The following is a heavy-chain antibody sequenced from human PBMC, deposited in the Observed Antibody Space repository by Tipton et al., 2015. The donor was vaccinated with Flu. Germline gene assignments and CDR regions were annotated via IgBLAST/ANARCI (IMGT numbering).Heavy chain of an antibody. CDR3: ATEKRQLGFDH. D-gene: IGHD6-6*01. Sequence: SLRLSCAASGFTFSSYWIHWVRQAPGKGLVWVSRINSDGSSTNYADSVKGRFTISRDNTTNTLHLQMNSLRAEDTAVYYCATEKRQLGFDHWGQGTLVTVSS. J-gene: IGHJ4*02. CDR2: INSDGSST. CDR1: GFTFSSYW. V-gene: IGHV3-74*01.